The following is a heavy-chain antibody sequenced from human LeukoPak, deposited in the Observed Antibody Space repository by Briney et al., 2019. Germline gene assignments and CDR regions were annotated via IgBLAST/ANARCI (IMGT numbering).Heavy chain of an antibody. V-gene: IGHV1-18*01. Sequence: GASVKVSCKASGYTFTSYGISWVRQAPGQGLECMGWISAYNGDTNYAQKLQGRVTMTTDTSTSTAYMELRSLRSDDTAVYYCARDQVVLNEQQLVRAIDYWGQGTLVTVSS. CDR1: GYTFTSYG. D-gene: IGHD6-13*01. CDR3: ARDQVVLNEQQLVRAIDY. CDR2: ISAYNGDT. J-gene: IGHJ4*02.